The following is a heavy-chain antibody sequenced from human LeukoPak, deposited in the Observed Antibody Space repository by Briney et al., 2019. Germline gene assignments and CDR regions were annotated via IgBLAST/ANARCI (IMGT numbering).Heavy chain of an antibody. V-gene: IGHV1-69*04. CDR2: IIPIRGIA. CDR3: ARAGEWELLYY. D-gene: IGHD1-26*01. J-gene: IGHJ4*02. Sequence: SVKVSCKASGCTFSSYAISWVRQAPGQGLEWMGRIIPIRGIANYAQKFQGRVTMTADTSTSTAYMELSRLRSEDTAVYYCARAGEWELLYYWGQGTLVTVPS. CDR1: GCTFSSYA.